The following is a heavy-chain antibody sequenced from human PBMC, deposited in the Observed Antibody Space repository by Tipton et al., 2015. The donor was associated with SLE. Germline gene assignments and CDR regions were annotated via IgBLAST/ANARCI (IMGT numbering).Heavy chain of an antibody. Sequence: QVQLVQSGVEVKKPGASVKVSRKASGYTFIHKGISWVRQAPGQGLEFMGWISVYNGYTNYAQKFQGRVTLTTDTSTSTAYMELRSLRSDDTAVYYCARVVVGAFDYWGQGTLVTVSS. CDR1: GYTFIHKG. V-gene: IGHV1-18*01. J-gene: IGHJ4*02. CDR2: ISVYNGYT. D-gene: IGHD2-15*01. CDR3: ARVVVGAFDY.